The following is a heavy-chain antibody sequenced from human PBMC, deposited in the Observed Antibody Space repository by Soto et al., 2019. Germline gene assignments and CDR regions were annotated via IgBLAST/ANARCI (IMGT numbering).Heavy chain of an antibody. CDR2: IYYSGST. CDR1: GVSISSYY. CDR3: ARAGYNHYYMDV. V-gene: IGHV4-59*08. J-gene: IGHJ6*03. D-gene: IGHD3-10*01. Sequence: PSETLSLTCTVSGVSISSYYWSWIRQPPGKGLEWIGYIYYSGSTNYNPSLKSRVTISVDTSKNQFSLKLSSVTAADTAVYYCARAGYNHYYMDVGGKGPTVTVS.